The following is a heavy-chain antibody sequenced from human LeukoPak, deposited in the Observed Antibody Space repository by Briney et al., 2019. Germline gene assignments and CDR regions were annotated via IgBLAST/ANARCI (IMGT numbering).Heavy chain of an antibody. CDR1: GGSISSYY. CDR2: IYYSGST. Sequence: SETLSLTCTVSGGSISSYYWSWIRQPPGKGLEWIGYIYYSGSTNYNPSLKSRVTISVDTSKNQFSLKLSSVTAADTAVDYCARGFRGLYIIDYWGQGTLVTVSS. J-gene: IGHJ4*02. CDR3: ARGFRGLYIIDY. D-gene: IGHD6-19*01. V-gene: IGHV4-59*01.